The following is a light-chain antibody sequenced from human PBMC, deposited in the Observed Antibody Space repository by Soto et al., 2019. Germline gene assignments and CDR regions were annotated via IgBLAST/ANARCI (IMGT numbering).Light chain of an antibody. CDR1: QSISSW. V-gene: IGKV1-5*03. Sequence: DIQMTQSPSSLSASVGDRVTITCRASQSISSWLAWYQQKPGKAPKLLIYKASTLKSGVPSRFSGSGSGTDFTLTISSLQPEDFATYYCQQSYIIPYSFGQGTKVDI. CDR3: QQSYIIPYS. J-gene: IGKJ2*03. CDR2: KAS.